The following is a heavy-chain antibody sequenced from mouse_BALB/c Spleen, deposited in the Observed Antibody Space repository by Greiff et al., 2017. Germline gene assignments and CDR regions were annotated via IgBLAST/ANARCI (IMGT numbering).Heavy chain of an antibody. J-gene: IGHJ3*01. Sequence: VQLKESGPGLVKPSQSLSLTCTVTGYSITSDYAWNWIRQFPGNKLEWMGYISYSGSTSYNPSLKSRISIIRDTSKNQFFLQLNSVTTEDTATYYCAGYRYDDWFAYWGQGTLVTVSA. D-gene: IGHD2-14*01. CDR2: ISYSGST. CDR3: AGYRYDDWFAY. V-gene: IGHV3-2*02. CDR1: GYSITSDYA.